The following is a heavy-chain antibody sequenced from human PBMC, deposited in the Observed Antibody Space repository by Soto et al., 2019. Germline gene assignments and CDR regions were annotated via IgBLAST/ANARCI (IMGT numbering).Heavy chain of an antibody. CDR3: ARDPGPSLQPYYGMDV. J-gene: IGHJ6*02. Sequence: ASVKVSCKASGYTFTSYGISWVRQAPGQGLEWMGWISAYNGNTNYAQKLQGRVTMTTDTSTSTAYMELRSLRSDDTAVYYCARDPGPSLQPYYGMDVWGQGTTVTVSS. V-gene: IGHV1-18*01. CDR2: ISAYNGNT. CDR1: GYTFTSYG. D-gene: IGHD4-4*01.